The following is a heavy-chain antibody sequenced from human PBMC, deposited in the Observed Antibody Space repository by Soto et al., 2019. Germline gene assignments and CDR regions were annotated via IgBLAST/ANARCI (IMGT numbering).Heavy chain of an antibody. CDR1: GYIFTDYD. D-gene: IGHD3-10*01. J-gene: IGHJ6*02. CDR3: SRGPYYGPAYLLDV. Sequence: GASVRVSCKASGYIFTDYDMHWVRPAPGRGLEWMGWLSPKSGSGNFAQRFQGRVSMTRDTYSTTAYMELRRLKSDDTAVYYCSRGPYYGPAYLLDVWAQGSTVTVSS. CDR2: LSPKSGSG. V-gene: IGHV1-2*02.